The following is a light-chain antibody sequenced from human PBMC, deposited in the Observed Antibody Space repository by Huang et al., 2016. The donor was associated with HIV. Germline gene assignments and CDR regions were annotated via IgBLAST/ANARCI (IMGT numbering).Light chain of an antibody. V-gene: IGKV4-1*01. Sequence: DIIMTQSPDSLAVSLGERATLNCRSSQSVYSSSTSKDYMAWFQQKPGQPPRLLLFWASTREAGVPDRVSGIGSGTHFTLTIANLEAEDAAIYYCQQYYSSPQTFGQGTRVEVK. CDR1: QSVYSSSTSKDY. CDR3: QQYYSSPQT. CDR2: WAS. J-gene: IGKJ1*01.